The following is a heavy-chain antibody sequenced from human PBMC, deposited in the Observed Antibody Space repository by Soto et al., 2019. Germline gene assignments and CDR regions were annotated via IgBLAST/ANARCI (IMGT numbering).Heavy chain of an antibody. J-gene: IGHJ6*02. CDR2: IIDSGGYT. Sequence: PGGSLRLSCVGSGFTFSTYSVNWVRQAPGKGLEWVSAIIDSGGYTYYADSVKGRFTISRDNSKNTLYLQMNSLRAEDTALYYCAKETYYYYGMDVWGQGTTVTVSS. CDR3: AKETYYYYGMDV. V-gene: IGHV3-23*01. CDR1: GFTFSTYS.